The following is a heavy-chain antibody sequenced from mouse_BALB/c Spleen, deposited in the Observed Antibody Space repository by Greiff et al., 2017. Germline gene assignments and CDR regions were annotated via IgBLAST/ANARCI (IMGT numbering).Heavy chain of an antibody. J-gene: IGHJ2*01. V-gene: IGHV1-55*01. CDR3: TRNPFDY. CDR1: GYNFTSYW. CDR2: IYPGSGST. Sequence: QVQLQQPGAELVKPGTSVKLSCKASGYNFTSYWINWVKLRPGQGLEWIGDIYPGSGSTNYNEKFKSKATLTVDTSSSTAYMQLSSPTSEDSAVCYYTRNPFDYWGQGTTLTVSS.